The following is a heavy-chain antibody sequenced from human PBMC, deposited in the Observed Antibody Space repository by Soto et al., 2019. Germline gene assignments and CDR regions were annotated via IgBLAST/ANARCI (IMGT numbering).Heavy chain of an antibody. D-gene: IGHD6-13*01. CDR1: GYTFTSYA. CDR3: ARLYSSSWYGDFFDY. V-gene: IGHV1-3*01. Sequence: VSCKASGYTFTSYAMHWVRQAPGQRLEWMGWINAGNGNTKYSQKFQGRVTITRDTSASTAYMELSSLRSEDTAVYYCARLYSSSWYGDFFDYWGQGTLVTVSS. CDR2: INAGNGNT. J-gene: IGHJ4*02.